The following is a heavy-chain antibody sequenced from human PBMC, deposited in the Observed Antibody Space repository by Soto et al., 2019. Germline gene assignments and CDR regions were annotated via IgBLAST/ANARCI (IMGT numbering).Heavy chain of an antibody. Sequence: KPSETLSLTCAVYGGSFSGYYWSWIRQPPGKGLEWIGEINHSGSTNYNPSLKSRVTISVDTSKNQFSLKLSSVTAADTAVYYCARSIGVAGTRGWFDPWGQGTLVTVSS. CDR1: GGSFSGYY. CDR3: ARSIGVAGTRGWFDP. CDR2: INHSGST. J-gene: IGHJ5*02. V-gene: IGHV4-34*01. D-gene: IGHD6-19*01.